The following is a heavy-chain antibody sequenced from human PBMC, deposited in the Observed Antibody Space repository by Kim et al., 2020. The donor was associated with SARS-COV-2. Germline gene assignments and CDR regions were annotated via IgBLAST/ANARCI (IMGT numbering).Heavy chain of an antibody. D-gene: IGHD6-19*01. CDR3: ATSPHLYSSGFYGMDV. CDR1: GYSFTSYW. Sequence: GESLKISCKGSGYSFTSYWIGWVRQMPGKGLEWMGIIYPGDSDTRYSPSFQGQVTISADKSISTAYLQWSSLKASDTAMYYCATSPHLYSSGFYGMDVWGQGTTVTVSS. CDR2: IYPGDSDT. J-gene: IGHJ6*02. V-gene: IGHV5-51*01.